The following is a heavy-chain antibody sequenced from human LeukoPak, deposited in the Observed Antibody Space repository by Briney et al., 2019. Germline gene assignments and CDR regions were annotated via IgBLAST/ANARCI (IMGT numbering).Heavy chain of an antibody. J-gene: IGHJ6*02. V-gene: IGHV3-53*01. CDR1: GFTVSRNY. CDR3: ARVGPEDGMDV. Sequence: GGSLRLSCAVSGFTVSRNYMSWVRQAPGRGLEWVSVIYSGGSTYYADSVKGRFTISRDNSRDNSKNTLYLQMNSLRAGDTAVYYCARVGPEDGMDVWGQGTTVTVSS. CDR2: IYSGGST.